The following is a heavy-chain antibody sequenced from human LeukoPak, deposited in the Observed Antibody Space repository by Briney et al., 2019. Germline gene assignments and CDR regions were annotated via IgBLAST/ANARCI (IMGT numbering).Heavy chain of an antibody. V-gene: IGHV1-46*01. CDR1: GYTFTSYN. CDR3: ARALSLGTYGYFDY. D-gene: IGHD3-16*01. Sequence: ASVKVSCKASGYTFTSYNLYWVRQAPGQGLEWMGVIYPSGGSATYAQKFQGRVTMTRDTSTSTVYMELNSLRSEETAVYYCARALSLGTYGYFDYWGQGTLVTVSS. CDR2: IYPSGGSA. J-gene: IGHJ4*02.